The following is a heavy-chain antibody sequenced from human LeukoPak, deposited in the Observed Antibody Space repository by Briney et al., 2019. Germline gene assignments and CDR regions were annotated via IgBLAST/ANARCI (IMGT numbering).Heavy chain of an antibody. V-gene: IGHV4-59*01. CDR2: IYSSGST. CDR1: GGSISNYY. D-gene: IGHD6-19*01. CDR3: ARDGGSYSSGWGGYMDV. Sequence: SETLSLTCTVSGGSISNYYWSWIRQPPGKGLEWIGYIYSSGSTNYNPSLKSRVTISVDTSKIQFSLKLSSVTAADTAVYYCARDGGSYSSGWGGYMDVWGKGTTVTVSS. J-gene: IGHJ6*03.